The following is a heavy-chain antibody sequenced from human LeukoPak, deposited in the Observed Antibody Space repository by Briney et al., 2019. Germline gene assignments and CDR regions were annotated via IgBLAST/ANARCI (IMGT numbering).Heavy chain of an antibody. CDR3: ARHEAGYSSSWYLRGVNSPGGEDRDY. D-gene: IGHD6-13*01. J-gene: IGHJ4*02. Sequence: SETLSLTCTVSGYSISSGYYWGWIRQPPGKGLEWIGSIYYSGSTYYNPSLKSRVTISVDTSKNQFSLKLSSVTAADTAVYYCARHEAGYSSSWYLRGVNSPGGEDRDYWGQGTLVTVSS. V-gene: IGHV4-38-2*02. CDR1: GYSISSGYY. CDR2: IYYSGST.